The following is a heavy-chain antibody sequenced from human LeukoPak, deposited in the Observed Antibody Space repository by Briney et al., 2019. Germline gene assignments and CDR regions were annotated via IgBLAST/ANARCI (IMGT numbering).Heavy chain of an antibody. CDR3: ARKRGLSGYCSGGSCYPPWFDP. Sequence: PSEILSLTCTVSGYSISTGFYWGWIRQPPGKGLEWIGTIHGGGSTNYNPSLKSRVTISVDTSKNQFSLKLSSVTAADTAVYYCARKRGLSGYCSGGSCYPPWFDPWGQGTLVTVSS. CDR1: GYSISTGFY. V-gene: IGHV4-38-2*02. J-gene: IGHJ5*02. CDR2: IHGGGST. D-gene: IGHD2-15*01.